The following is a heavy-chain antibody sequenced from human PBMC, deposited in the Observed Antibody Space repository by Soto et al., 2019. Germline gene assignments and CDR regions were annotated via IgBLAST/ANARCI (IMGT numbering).Heavy chain of an antibody. CDR2: ISNDGNNN. Sequence: QVQLVESGGGVVQPGSSLRLSCAASGFNFSNYGMQWFRQAPGKGLEWLALISNDGNNNHYADSVKGRFTIARDNSENTLYLQMNSLRPEVTAVYYCAKDSSESWVVAYWGQGTLVTVSS. CDR3: AKDSSESWVVAY. V-gene: IGHV3-30*18. CDR1: GFNFSNYG. J-gene: IGHJ4*02. D-gene: IGHD7-27*01.